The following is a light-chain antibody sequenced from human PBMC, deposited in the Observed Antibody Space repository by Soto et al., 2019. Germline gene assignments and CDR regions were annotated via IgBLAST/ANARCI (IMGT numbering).Light chain of an antibody. Sequence: QSVLTQPPAVSAAPGQKVTISCSGSSSNIGNYDVSWYQLLPGAAPKVLIYENGKRPSGIPDRFSGSKSGTSATLDIAGLQTGDEADDYCGTWDNSLSVVIFGGGTQLTFL. CDR3: GTWDNSLSVVI. CDR2: ENG. CDR1: SSNIGNYD. J-gene: IGLJ7*01. V-gene: IGLV1-51*01.